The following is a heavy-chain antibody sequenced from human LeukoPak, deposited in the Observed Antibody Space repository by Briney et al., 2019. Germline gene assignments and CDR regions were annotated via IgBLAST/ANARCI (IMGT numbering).Heavy chain of an antibody. V-gene: IGHV1-18*01. D-gene: IGHD1-26*01. CDR1: GYTLTELS. Sequence: ASVKVSCKVSGYTLTELSMHWVRQAPGEGLEWMGWISTYSASHGSTSYSQNFQGRLTMTTDPPTSTAYMELMSLTSDDTAVYYCARGVIVGGGVGFDPWGQGTLVIVSS. J-gene: IGHJ5*02. CDR3: ARGVIVGGGVGFDP. CDR2: ISTYSASHGST.